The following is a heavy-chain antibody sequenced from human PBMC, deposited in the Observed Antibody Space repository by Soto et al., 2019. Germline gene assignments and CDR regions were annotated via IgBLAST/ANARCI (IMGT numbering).Heavy chain of an antibody. CDR1: GDSISSGEYY. D-gene: IGHD3-10*01. CDR3: ARRPTGSGSSYFEN. CDR2: VHYSGST. Sequence: HVHLQESGPGLVKPSETLSLTCSASGDSISSGEYYWNWIRQHPVQGLEWIGVVHYSGSTFYNPSLESRVSISFDTSQNRFSLKVTSVTSADTAVYYCARRPTGSGSSYFENWGQGTLITVSS. J-gene: IGHJ4*02. V-gene: IGHV4-31*03.